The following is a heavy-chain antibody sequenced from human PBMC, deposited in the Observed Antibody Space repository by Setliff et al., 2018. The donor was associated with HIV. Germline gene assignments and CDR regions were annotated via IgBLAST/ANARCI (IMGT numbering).Heavy chain of an antibody. V-gene: IGHV1-69*05. Sequence: ASVKVSCKASGGTFSSYVISWVRQAPGQGPEWMGGIIPMYGVTNYAQKFQGRVTITTDESTSTAYMELSSLTSEDTAVYYCARPSVRMARNWYDFGYWGQGTLVTVSS. J-gene: IGHJ4*02. D-gene: IGHD1-1*01. CDR1: GGTFSSYV. CDR3: ARPSVRMARNWYDFGY. CDR2: IIPMYGVT.